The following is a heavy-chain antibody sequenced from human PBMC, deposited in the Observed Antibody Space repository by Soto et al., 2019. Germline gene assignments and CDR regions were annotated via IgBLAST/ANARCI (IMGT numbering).Heavy chain of an antibody. J-gene: IGHJ6*02. CDR3: ASQGGGLLYYYGMDV. CDR2: IDPSDSYT. D-gene: IGHD1-26*01. Sequence: EVQLVQSGAEVKKPGESLRISCKGSGYSFTSYWISWVRQMPGKGLEWMGRIDPSDSYTNYSPSFQGHVTISADKSISTAYLQWSSLKASDTAMYYCASQGGGLLYYYGMDVWGQGTTVTVSS. V-gene: IGHV5-10-1*03. CDR1: GYSFTSYW.